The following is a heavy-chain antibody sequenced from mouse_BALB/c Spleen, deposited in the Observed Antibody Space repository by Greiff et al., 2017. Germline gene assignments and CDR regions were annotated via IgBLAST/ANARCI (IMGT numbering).Heavy chain of an antibody. D-gene: IGHD1-1*01. CDR3: ARNYGKDMDY. V-gene: IGHV14-3*02. CDR2: IDPANGNT. Sequence: QRPEQGLEWIGRIDPANGNTKYDPKFQGKATITADTSSNTAYLQLSSLTSEDTAVYYCARNYGKDMDYWGQGTSVTVSS. J-gene: IGHJ4*01.